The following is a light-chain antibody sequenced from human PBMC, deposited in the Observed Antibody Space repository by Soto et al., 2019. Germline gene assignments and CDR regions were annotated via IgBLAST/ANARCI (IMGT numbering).Light chain of an antibody. V-gene: IGKV1-5*03. CDR2: KAS. CDR1: QSISSW. CDR3: QQYNSYSPYT. Sequence: DIQMTQSPSTLSASVGDRVTITCRASQSISSWWAWYQQKPGKAPKLLIYKASSLESGVPSRFSGSGSGTEFTLTISSLQPDEFATYYCQQYNSYSPYTFGQGTKLEIK. J-gene: IGKJ2*01.